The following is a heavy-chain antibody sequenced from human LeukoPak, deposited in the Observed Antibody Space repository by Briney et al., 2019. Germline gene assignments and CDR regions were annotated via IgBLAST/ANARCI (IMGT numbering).Heavy chain of an antibody. CDR1: GFTFSSYW. CDR3: ARSGGLDGDYFDY. D-gene: IGHD3-16*01. Sequence: SGGSLRLSCAASGFTFSSYWMSWVRQAPGKGLEWVANIKQDGSEKYYVDSVKGRFTISRDNAKNSLYLQMNSLRAEGTAVYYSARSGGLDGDYFDYWGQGTLVTVSS. CDR2: IKQDGSEK. J-gene: IGHJ4*02. V-gene: IGHV3-7*01.